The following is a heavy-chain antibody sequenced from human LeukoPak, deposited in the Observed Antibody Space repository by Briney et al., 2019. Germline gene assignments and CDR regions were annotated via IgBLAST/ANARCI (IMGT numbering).Heavy chain of an antibody. CDR1: GGSISTYY. CDR3: ARVAYSGYDYRGYFDY. J-gene: IGHJ4*02. CDR2: IYYSGSA. D-gene: IGHD5-12*01. V-gene: IGHV4-59*12. Sequence: PSETLSLTCTVSGGSISTYYWSRIRQPPGKGLEWIGYIYYSGSANYNPSLKSRVTISVDTSKNQFSLKLSSVTAADTAVFYCARVAYSGYDYRGYFDYWGQGTLVTVSS.